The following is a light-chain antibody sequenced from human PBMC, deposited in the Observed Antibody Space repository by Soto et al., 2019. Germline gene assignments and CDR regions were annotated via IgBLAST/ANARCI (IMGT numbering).Light chain of an antibody. CDR2: AAS. Sequence: DIQITQSPSSLSASVGDRATIPCRASQSFSSYLNWYQQKPGKAPKLLIYAASSLQSGVPSRFSGSGSGTDFTLTISSLQPEDFETYYCQQSYSTPRTFGQGTKVDIK. J-gene: IGKJ2*01. CDR1: QSFSSY. V-gene: IGKV1-39*01. CDR3: QQSYSTPRT.